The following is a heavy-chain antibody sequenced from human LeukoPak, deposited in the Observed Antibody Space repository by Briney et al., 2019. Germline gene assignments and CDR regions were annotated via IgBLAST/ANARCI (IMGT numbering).Heavy chain of an antibody. CDR2: IYSDNT. CDR1: GFTVSSNS. Sequence: AGGSLRLSCTVSGFTVSSNSMSWVRQAPGKGLEWVSFIYSDNTHYSDSVKGRFTISRDNSKNTLYLQMNSLRAEDTAVYYCARALSYYYYMDVWGKGTTVTISS. J-gene: IGHJ6*03. V-gene: IGHV3-53*01. CDR3: ARALSYYYYMDV.